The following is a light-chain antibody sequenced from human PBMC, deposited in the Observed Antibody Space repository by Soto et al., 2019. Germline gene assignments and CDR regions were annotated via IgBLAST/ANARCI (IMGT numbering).Light chain of an antibody. V-gene: IGKV1-17*01. Sequence: IRSTQTPSTLSASGGDRVNITCRASQGIRNDLGWYQQKPGKAPKLLIYAASSLQSGVPSRFSGSGSGTEFSLTISSLQPDDFAPYYCQQYKSFSLPFGGGTKVDIK. CDR1: QGIRND. CDR2: AAS. CDR3: QQYKSFSLP. J-gene: IGKJ4*01.